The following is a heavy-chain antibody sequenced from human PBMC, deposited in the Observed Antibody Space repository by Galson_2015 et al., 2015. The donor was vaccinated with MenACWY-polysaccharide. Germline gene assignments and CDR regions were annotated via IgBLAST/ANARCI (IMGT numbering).Heavy chain of an antibody. D-gene: IGHD6-13*01. J-gene: IGHJ3*02. CDR1: GSRFSNSG. V-gene: IGHV3-33*01. CDR2: IQYDGSKI. Sequence: CAASGSRFSNSGKHWVRQAPGKGLEWVAVIQYDGSKIVYADSVKGRFTISRDNSKNTLFLEMNSLGAEDTAVYYCAREGSRIVFHAFDTWGQGTMVTVSS. CDR3: AREGSRIVFHAFDT.